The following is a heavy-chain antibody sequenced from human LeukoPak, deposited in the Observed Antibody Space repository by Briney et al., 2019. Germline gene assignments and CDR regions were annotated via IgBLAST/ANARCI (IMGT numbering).Heavy chain of an antibody. J-gene: IGHJ4*01. D-gene: IGHD2-8*02. CDR1: GGSISSYY. V-gene: IGHV4-59*01. CDR2: IYYSGST. Sequence: ESSETLSLTCTVSGGSISSYYWSWIRQPPGKGLEWIGYIYYSGSTNYNPSLKSRVTISVDTSKNQFSLKLSSVTAADTAVYYCATLYSYWNYFDYWGQEPWSPSPQ. CDR3: ATLYSYWNYFDY.